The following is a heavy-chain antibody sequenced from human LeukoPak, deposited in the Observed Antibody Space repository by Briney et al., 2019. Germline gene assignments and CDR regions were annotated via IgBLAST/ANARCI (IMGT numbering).Heavy chain of an antibody. J-gene: IGHJ3*02. CDR3: ARVTAAGTWAFDI. CDR1: GDTFTIND. V-gene: IGHV1-8*01. D-gene: IGHD6-13*01. Sequence: VKVSCKASGDTFTINDINWVRQATGQGLEWMGWMNPNSGNTGYAQKFQGRVTMTRNTSISTAYMELTNLRSEDTAVYYCARVTAAGTWAFDIWGQGTTVTVSA. CDR2: MNPNSGNT.